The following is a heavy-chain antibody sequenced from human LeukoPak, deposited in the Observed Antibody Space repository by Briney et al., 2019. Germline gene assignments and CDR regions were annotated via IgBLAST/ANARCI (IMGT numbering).Heavy chain of an antibody. J-gene: IGHJ5*02. CDR1: GFTFSSYA. Sequence: PGGSLRLSCAASGFTFSSYAMHWVRQAPGKGLEWVAVISYDGSNKCYADSVKGRFTISRDNSKNTLYLKMNSLRAEDTAVYYCARDPEGYYDILTGWTLNWFDPWGQGTLVTVSS. CDR3: ARDPEGYYDILTGWTLNWFDP. V-gene: IGHV3-30*04. CDR2: ISYDGSNK. D-gene: IGHD3-9*01.